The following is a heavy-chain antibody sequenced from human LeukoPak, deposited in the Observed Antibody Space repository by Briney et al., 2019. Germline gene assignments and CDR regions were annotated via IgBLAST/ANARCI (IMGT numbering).Heavy chain of an antibody. CDR2: IRYDGSNK. CDR3: AKDMLERAIAARPSIFQH. D-gene: IGHD6-6*01. Sequence: GGSLILSCAASGFTFSSYGMHWVRQAPGKGLEWVAFIRYDGSNKYYADSVKGRFTISRDNSKNTLYLQMNSLRAEDTAVYYCAKDMLERAIAARPSIFQHWGQGTLVTVSS. V-gene: IGHV3-30*02. J-gene: IGHJ1*01. CDR1: GFTFSSYG.